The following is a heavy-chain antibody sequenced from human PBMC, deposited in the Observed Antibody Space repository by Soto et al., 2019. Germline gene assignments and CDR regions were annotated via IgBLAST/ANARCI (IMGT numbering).Heavy chain of an antibody. V-gene: IGHV6-1*01. D-gene: IGHD2-2*01. CDR1: GDSVSSNIVA. J-gene: IGHJ5*02. Sequence: SQTLSLTCVVSGDSVSSNIVAWNWIRQSPSRGLEWLGRAYSRSIYYNEDMPSVRSRITITRDTSKNQFSLKLSSVTAADTAVYYCARVNTYRGGNWFDPWGQGTLVTVSS. CDR2: AYSRSIYYN. CDR3: ARVNTYRGGNWFDP.